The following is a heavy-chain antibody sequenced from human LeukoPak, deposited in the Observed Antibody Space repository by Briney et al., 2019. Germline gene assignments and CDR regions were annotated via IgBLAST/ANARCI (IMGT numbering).Heavy chain of an antibody. J-gene: IGHJ4*02. Sequence: PGGSLRLSCAPSGFTFSSYAMSWVRRAPGKGLEWVSAISGSGGSTYYADSVKGRFTISRENSKNTLYLQMNSLRAEDTAVYYCAKDGYNPGPGDWGQGTLVTVCS. CDR2: ISGSGGST. V-gene: IGHV3-23*01. CDR1: GFTFSSYA. CDR3: AKDGYNPGPGD. D-gene: IGHD5-24*01.